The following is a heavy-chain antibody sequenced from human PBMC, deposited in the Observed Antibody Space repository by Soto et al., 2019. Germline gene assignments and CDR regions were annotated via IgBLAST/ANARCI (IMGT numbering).Heavy chain of an antibody. CDR1: GFSFSTYT. V-gene: IGHV3-23*01. CDR3: AKARCTTSNCYVPDD. J-gene: IGHJ4*02. D-gene: IGHD2-8*01. CDR2: ISGSGGSP. Sequence: PGGSLRLSCAASGFSFSTYTMSWVRRAPGKGLEWVSAISGSGGSPSYADSVQGRFTISRDNPKKTLYLQMNSLRAEDTAVYYCAKARCTTSNCYVPDDWGQGTLVTVSS.